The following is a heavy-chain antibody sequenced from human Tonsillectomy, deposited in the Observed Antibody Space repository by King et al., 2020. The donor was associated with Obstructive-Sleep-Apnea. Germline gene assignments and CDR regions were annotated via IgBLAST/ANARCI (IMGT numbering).Heavy chain of an antibody. Sequence: QLQLQESGPGLVKPSETLSLTCTVSGGSISSYSWSWIRQPPGKGLEWIGYIYNSGRTNYNPSLKSRVTISVDTSKNQFSLKLSSVTAADTAVYYCAREWFGEISSWFDPWGQGTLVTASS. V-gene: IGHV4-59*01. CDR3: AREWFGEISSWFDP. CDR2: IYNSGRT. D-gene: IGHD3-10*01. J-gene: IGHJ5*02. CDR1: GGSISSYS.